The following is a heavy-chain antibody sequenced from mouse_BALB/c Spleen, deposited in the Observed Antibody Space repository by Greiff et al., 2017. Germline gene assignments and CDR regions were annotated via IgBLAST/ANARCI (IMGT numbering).Heavy chain of an antibody. CDR3: ARGTKDYEGYAMDY. CDR1: GFSLTSYG. D-gene: IGHD2-4*01. V-gene: IGHV2-2*02. Sequence: QVQLQQSGPGLVQPSQSLSISCTVSGFSLTSYGVHWVRQSPGKGLEWLGVIWSGGSTDDNAAFISRLSISKDNSKSQVFFKRNSLQANDTAIYYCARGTKDYEGYAMDYGGQGTSVTVSA. CDR2: IWSGGST. J-gene: IGHJ4*01.